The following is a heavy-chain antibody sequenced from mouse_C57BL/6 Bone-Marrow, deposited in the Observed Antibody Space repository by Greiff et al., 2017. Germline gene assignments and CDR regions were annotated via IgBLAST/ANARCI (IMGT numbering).Heavy chain of an antibody. Sequence: QVQLQQSGAELAKPGASVKLSCKASGYTFTSYWMHWVKQRPGQGLEWIGMIHPNSGSTNYNEKFKSKATLTVDKSSSTAYMQLSSLTSEDSAVYYCARKGIWYFDVWGTGTTVTVSS. V-gene: IGHV1-64*01. CDR2: IHPNSGST. CDR3: ARKGIWYFDV. CDR1: GYTFTSYW. J-gene: IGHJ1*03.